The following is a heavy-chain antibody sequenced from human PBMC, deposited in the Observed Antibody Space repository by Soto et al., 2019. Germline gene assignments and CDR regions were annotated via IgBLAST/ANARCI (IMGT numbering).Heavy chain of an antibody. CDR1: GGSVRAPDW. Sequence: PSETLSLTCTLSGGSVRAPDWWNWVRQSPDKGLEWIAEVHISGHSNYNPSLRSRVSVSIDSSKNQFYLNLNSVTAADTAIYYCARVRKGCYANNWYFDPWGQGTQVTVSS. V-gene: IGHV4-4*02. CDR2: VHISGHS. D-gene: IGHD1-1*01. CDR3: ARVRKGCYANNWYFDP. J-gene: IGHJ5*01.